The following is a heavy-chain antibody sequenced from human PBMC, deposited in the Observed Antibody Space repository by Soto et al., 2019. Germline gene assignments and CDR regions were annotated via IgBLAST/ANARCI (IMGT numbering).Heavy chain of an antibody. CDR1: GLPFSNSV. V-gene: IGHV3-23*01. Sequence: GGSLRLSCAASGLPFSNSVMSWVRQAPGKGLEWVSTFSGVSGNTYYADSVKGRFTISRDNSRNTLYLQMTSLRAEDAAVYYCAKKVVGSNNYFDHWGQGTLVTVSS. CDR2: FSGVSGNT. J-gene: IGHJ4*02. D-gene: IGHD2-15*01. CDR3: AKKVVGSNNYFDH.